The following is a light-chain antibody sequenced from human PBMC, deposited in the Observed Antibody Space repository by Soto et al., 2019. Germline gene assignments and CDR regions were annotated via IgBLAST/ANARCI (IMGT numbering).Light chain of an antibody. Sequence: DIQMTQSPSTLSASVGDRVTIICRASQSISNWLAWFQQKPGKAPNLLIYDASSLQSGVPSRFSGSGSGTEFTLTISSLQPDDFATYFCQQDTSPWTFGQGTKGEIK. J-gene: IGKJ1*01. CDR2: DAS. CDR3: QQDTSPWT. CDR1: QSISNW. V-gene: IGKV1-5*02.